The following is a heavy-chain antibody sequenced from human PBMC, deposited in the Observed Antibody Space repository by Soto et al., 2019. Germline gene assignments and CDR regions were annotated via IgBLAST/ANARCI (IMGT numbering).Heavy chain of an antibody. CDR2: ISSSSSTI. CDR3: ARVPNSIFGVVNYYYYYMDV. Sequence: GGSLRLSCAASGFTFSSYSMNWVRQAPGKGLEWVSYISSSSSTIYYADSVKGRFTISRDNAKNSLYLQMNSLRAEDTAVYYCARVPNSIFGVVNYYYYYMDVWGKGTTVTVSS. D-gene: IGHD3-3*01. V-gene: IGHV3-48*01. CDR1: GFTFSSYS. J-gene: IGHJ6*03.